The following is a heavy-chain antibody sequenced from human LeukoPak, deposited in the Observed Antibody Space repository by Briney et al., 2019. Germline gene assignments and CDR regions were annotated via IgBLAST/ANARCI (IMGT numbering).Heavy chain of an antibody. V-gene: IGHV2-5*02. CDR3: AHRPLSGYPFHY. CDR2: IYWDDDK. J-gene: IGHJ4*02. Sequence: SGPTLVKPTQTLTLTCTFSGFSPSTSGVGVGWIRQPPGKALEWLALIYWDDDKRYSPSLKSRLTITKDTSKNQVVLTMTNMDPVDTATYYCAHRPLSGYPFHYWGQGTLATVSS. D-gene: IGHD3-22*01. CDR1: GFSPSTSGVG.